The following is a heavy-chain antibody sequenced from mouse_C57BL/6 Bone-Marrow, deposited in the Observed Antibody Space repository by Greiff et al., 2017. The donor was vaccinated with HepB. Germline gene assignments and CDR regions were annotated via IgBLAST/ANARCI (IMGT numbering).Heavy chain of an antibody. J-gene: IGHJ4*01. CDR2: IYPRSGNT. Sequence: QVQLQQSGAELARPGASVKLSCKASGYTFTSYGISWVKQRTGQGLEWIGEIYPRSGNTYYNEKFKGKATLTADKSSSTAYMELRSLTSEDSAVYFCARLGNYGSSYYAMDYWGQGTSVTVSS. CDR1: GYTFTSYG. CDR3: ARLGNYGSSYYAMDY. D-gene: IGHD1-1*01. V-gene: IGHV1-81*01.